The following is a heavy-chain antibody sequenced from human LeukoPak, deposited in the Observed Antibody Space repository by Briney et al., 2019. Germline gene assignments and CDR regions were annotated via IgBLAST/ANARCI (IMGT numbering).Heavy chain of an antibody. J-gene: IGHJ4*02. CDR1: GGSFSTYY. CDR2: IYYSGST. CDR3: ARSRSYYKTSGGNDY. V-gene: IGHV4-59*08. D-gene: IGHD3-10*01. Sequence: PSETLSLTCTVSGGSFSTYYWSWIRQPPGKGLEWIGYIYYSGSTNYNPSLKSRVTISVDTSKNQFTLKLSSETAADTAVYYCARSRSYYKTSGGNDYWGQGTLVTVSS.